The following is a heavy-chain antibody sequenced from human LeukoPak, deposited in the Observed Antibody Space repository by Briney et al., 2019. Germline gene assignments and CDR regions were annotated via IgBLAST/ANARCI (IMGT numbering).Heavy chain of an antibody. J-gene: IGHJ4*02. D-gene: IGHD2-2*01. V-gene: IGHV4-39*01. CDR1: GGSISSSSF. CDR2: IFYSGST. Sequence: SETLSLTCTVSGGSISSSSFWGWIRRPPGKGLEWIGHIFYSGSTYYNPSLKSRVTLSVDTSGNQFSLKLSSVTATDTAIYYCARRGITYSTSYFDSWGQGVLVTVSP. CDR3: ARRGITYSTSYFDS.